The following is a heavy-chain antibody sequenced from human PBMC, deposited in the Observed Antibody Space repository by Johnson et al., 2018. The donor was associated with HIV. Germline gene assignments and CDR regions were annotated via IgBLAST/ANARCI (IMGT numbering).Heavy chain of an antibody. V-gene: IGHV3-20*04. D-gene: IGHD3-22*01. Sequence: VQLVESGGGVVQPGRSLRLSCAASGFTFDDYGMSWVRQAPGKGLEWVSGINWNGGSTGYADSVKGRFTISRDNARNFLYLQMNSLRAEDTAVYYCAKETRDSRSAFDIWGQGTMATVSS. CDR3: AKETRDSRSAFDI. CDR2: INWNGGST. CDR1: GFTFDDYG. J-gene: IGHJ3*02.